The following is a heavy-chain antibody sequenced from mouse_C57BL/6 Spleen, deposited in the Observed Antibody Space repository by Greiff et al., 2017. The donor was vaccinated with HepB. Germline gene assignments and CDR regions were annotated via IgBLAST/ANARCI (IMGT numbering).Heavy chain of an antibody. V-gene: IGHV5-2*01. CDR2: INSDGGST. Sequence: EVKVVESGGGLVQPGESLKLSCESNEYEFPSHDMSWVRKTPEKRLELVAAINSDGGSTYYPDTMVRRFIISRDNTKKTLYLQMSSLRSEDTALYYCARTSLDGYWFAYWGQGTLVTVSA. CDR1: EYEFPSHD. J-gene: IGHJ3*01. CDR3: ARTSLDGYWFAY. D-gene: IGHD2-3*01.